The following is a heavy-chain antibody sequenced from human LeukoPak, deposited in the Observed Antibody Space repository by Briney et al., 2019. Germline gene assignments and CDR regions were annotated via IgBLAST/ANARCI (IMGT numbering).Heavy chain of an antibody. V-gene: IGHV4-34*01. CDR1: GGSFSSHY. CDR3: ARVPVFGDNRSSFDF. Sequence: PSETLSLTCAAYGGSFSSHYWSWIRQAPGKGLEWDGEINHSGNTNYNPSLESRVTISVDTSKNQFSLKRNSVTAADTAVYYCARVPVFGDNRSSFDFWGQGTLVTVSS. CDR2: INHSGNT. D-gene: IGHD6-6*01. J-gene: IGHJ4*02.